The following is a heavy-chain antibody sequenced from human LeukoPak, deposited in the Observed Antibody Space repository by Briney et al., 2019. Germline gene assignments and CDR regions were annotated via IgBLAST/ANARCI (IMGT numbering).Heavy chain of an antibody. CDR2: IRGSGDST. D-gene: IGHD4-17*01. J-gene: IGHJ5*02. CDR3: KMPYGDYVS. Sequence: PGGSLRLSCVASGFTFSSYAMNWVRQAPGKGLEWVSGIRGSGDSTYYADSVKGRFTISRDNSKSTVYLQMNSLRAEETAVYYCKMPYGDYVSWGQGTLVTVSS. V-gene: IGHV3-23*01. CDR1: GFTFSSYA.